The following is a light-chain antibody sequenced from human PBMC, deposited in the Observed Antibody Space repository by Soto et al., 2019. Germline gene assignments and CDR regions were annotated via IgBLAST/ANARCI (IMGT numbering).Light chain of an antibody. CDR3: QQYGSSWT. V-gene: IGKV3-20*01. CDR1: QSVSSYY. J-gene: IGKJ1*01. CDR2: AAS. Sequence: EIVLTQSPGTLSLSPGERATLSCRASQSVSSYYLAWYQQKPGQAPRLLIYAASSRATGIPDRFSGGGSGTDFTLTISRLEPEDFAVYYCQQYGSSWTFGQGTKVDIK.